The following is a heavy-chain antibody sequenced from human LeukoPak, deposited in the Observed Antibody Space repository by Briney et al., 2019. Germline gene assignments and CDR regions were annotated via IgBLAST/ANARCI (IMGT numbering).Heavy chain of an antibody. J-gene: IGHJ5*02. V-gene: IGHV4-59*01. CDR3: ARGGYYGSGNDFRFDP. D-gene: IGHD3-10*01. CDR1: GGSISSYY. CDR2: IHYTGST. Sequence: SETLSLTCTVPGGSISSYYWSWIRQSPGKGLEYIGYIHYTGSTNYNPSLKSRVTISVETSKNQFSLKLKSVTAADTAVYYCARGGYYGSGNDFRFDPWGQGTLVTVSS.